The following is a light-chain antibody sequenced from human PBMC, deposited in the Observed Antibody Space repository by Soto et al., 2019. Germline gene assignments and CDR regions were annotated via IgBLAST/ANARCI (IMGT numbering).Light chain of an antibody. Sequence: EIVLTQSPGTLSLSPGERATLSCRASQSVGSSLAWYQQKPGQAPRLLIHGASTRATGIPARFSGSGSGTDFALSISRLEVEDFAVYHCQQYGNAPITFGQGTRLEIK. CDR2: GAS. J-gene: IGKJ5*01. CDR1: QSVGSS. CDR3: QQYGNAPIT. V-gene: IGKV3-20*01.